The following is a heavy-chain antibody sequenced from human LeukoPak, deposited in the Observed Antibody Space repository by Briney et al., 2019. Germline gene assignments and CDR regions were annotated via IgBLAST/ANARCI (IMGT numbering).Heavy chain of an antibody. D-gene: IGHD5-18*01. CDR2: ISSSGSTI. CDR1: GFTFSSYE. V-gene: IGHV3-48*03. J-gene: IGHJ3*02. Sequence: GGSLRLSCAASGFTFSSYEMSWVRQAPGKGPEWVSYISSSGSTIYYANCVKGRLAMSRVNSKNSLFLPMSSLRAEDTAVYYCASSDIDTAMVDAFEIWGQGEMVTVSS. CDR3: ASSDIDTAMVDAFEI.